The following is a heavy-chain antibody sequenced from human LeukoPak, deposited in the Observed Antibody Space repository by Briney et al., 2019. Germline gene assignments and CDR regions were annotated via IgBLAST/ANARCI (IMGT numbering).Heavy chain of an antibody. V-gene: IGHV1-24*01. CDR3: ARAGPEVKFGAYYYYGVDV. CDR2: FDPEDGET. J-gene: IGHJ6*02. CDR1: GYTLTELS. Sequence: ALVKVSCKVSGYTLTELSMHWVRQAPGKGLEWMGGFDPEDGETIYAQKFQGRVTMTEDTSTDTAYMELSSLRSEDTAVYYCARAGPEVKFGAYYYYGVDVWGQGTTVTVSS. D-gene: IGHD3-10*01.